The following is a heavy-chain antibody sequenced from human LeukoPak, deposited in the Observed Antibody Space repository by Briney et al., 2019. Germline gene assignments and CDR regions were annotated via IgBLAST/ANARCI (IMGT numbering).Heavy chain of an antibody. CDR3: ARASSSWFVT. J-gene: IGHJ5*02. V-gene: IGHV3-9*01. Sequence: GGSLRLSCAASGFTFDDYAMHWVRQAPGKGLEWVSGISWNSGSIGYADSVKGRFTISRDNAKNSLYLQMNSLRAEDTALYYCARASSSWFVTWGQGTLVTVSS. CDR1: GFTFDDYA. CDR2: ISWNSGSI. D-gene: IGHD6-13*01.